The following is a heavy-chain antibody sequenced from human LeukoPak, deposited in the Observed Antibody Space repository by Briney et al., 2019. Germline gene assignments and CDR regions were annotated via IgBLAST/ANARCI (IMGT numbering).Heavy chain of an antibody. D-gene: IGHD6-19*01. CDR2: IYYSGST. V-gene: IGHV4-39*01. CDR1: GGSISSSSYY. Sequence: SETLSLTCTVSGGSISSSSYYWGWIRQPPGKGLEWIGSIYYSGSTYYNPSLKSRVTISVDTSKNQFSLKLSSVTAADTAVYYCARLSSGSFDYWGREPWSPSPQ. J-gene: IGHJ4*02. CDR3: ARLSSGSFDY.